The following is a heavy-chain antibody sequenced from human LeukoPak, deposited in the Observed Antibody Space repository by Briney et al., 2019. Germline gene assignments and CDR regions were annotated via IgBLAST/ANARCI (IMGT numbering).Heavy chain of an antibody. V-gene: IGHV4-39*01. CDR3: ASRYELGVFGAVY. CDR1: GGSISSSNYH. CDR2: IYYSGST. D-gene: IGHD3-16*01. J-gene: IGHJ4*02. Sequence: PSETLSLTCTVSGGSISSSNYHWGWIRQPPGKGLEWIGSIYYSGSTYYNPSLKSRVTISVDTSKNQFSLKLSSVTAADTAVYYCASRYELGVFGAVYWGQGTLVTVSS.